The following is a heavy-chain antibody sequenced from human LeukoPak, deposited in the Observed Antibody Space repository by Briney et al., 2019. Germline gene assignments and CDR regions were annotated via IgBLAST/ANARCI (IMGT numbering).Heavy chain of an antibody. CDR3: ASYIVVVPAATYYFDY. V-gene: IGHV3-7*01. Sequence: GSLRLSCAASGFPFSSYWMSWVRQAPGKGLEWVANIKQDGSEKYYVDSVKGRFTISRDNAKNSLYLQMNSLRAEDTAVYYCASYIVVVPAATYYFDYWGQGTLVTVSS. J-gene: IGHJ4*02. D-gene: IGHD2-2*01. CDR2: IKQDGSEK. CDR1: GFPFSSYW.